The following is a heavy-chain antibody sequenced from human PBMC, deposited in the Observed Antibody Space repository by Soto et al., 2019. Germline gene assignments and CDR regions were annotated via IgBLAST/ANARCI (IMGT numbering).Heavy chain of an antibody. Sequence: GASVKVSCKASGYTFTSYYMHWVRQAPGQGLEWMGIINPSGGNTSYAQKFQGRVTMTRDTSTSTVYMELSSLRSEDTAVYYCARDRAGLTHKYCSSTSCYFTGSAQRYYYGMDVWGQGTTVTVSS. D-gene: IGHD2-2*01. CDR3: ARDRAGLTHKYCSSTSCYFTGSAQRYYYGMDV. CDR1: GYTFTSYY. CDR2: INPSGGNT. V-gene: IGHV1-46*01. J-gene: IGHJ6*02.